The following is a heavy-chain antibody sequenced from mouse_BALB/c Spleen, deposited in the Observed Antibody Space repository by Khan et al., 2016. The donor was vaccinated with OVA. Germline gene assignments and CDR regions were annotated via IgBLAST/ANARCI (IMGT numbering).Heavy chain of an antibody. CDR3: TRIYRSDFDY. D-gene: IGHD1-1*01. CDR2: INPHIGET. J-gene: IGHJ2*01. CDR1: GYSFTGYF. Sequence: VQLKQSGPELARPGASVKISCKASGYSFTGYFMNWVMQSHGKSLEWIGRINPHIGETFYNQRFKDKATLTADESSSTAHMELRSLASEDSAVYYCTRIYRSDFDYWGQGTTLTVSS. V-gene: IGHV1-20*02.